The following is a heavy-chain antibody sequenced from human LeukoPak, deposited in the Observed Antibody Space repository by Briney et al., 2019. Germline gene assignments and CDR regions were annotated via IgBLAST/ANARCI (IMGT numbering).Heavy chain of an antibody. CDR2: IYYSGST. Sequence: PSETLSLTCTVSGGSISSYYWSWIRQPPGKGLEWIGCIYYSGSTNYNPSLKSRVTISVDTSKNQFSLKLSSVTAADTAVYYCARRVVPAAKSTGWFDPWGQGTLVTVSS. CDR1: GGSISSYY. V-gene: IGHV4-59*01. CDR3: ARRVVPAAKSTGWFDP. D-gene: IGHD2-2*01. J-gene: IGHJ5*02.